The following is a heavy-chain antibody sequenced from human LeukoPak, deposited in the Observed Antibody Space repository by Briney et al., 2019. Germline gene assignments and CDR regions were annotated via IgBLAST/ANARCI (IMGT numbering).Heavy chain of an antibody. Sequence: GESLKISCKGSGYSFTSYWIGWVRQMPGKGLEWMGIIYPGDSDTRYSPSFQGQVTTSADKSISTAYLQWSSLKASDTAMYYCARVAPIFGVPWGGGSWFDPWGQGTLVTVSS. CDR1: GYSFTSYW. D-gene: IGHD3-3*01. CDR3: ARVAPIFGVPWGGGSWFDP. CDR2: IYPGDSDT. J-gene: IGHJ5*02. V-gene: IGHV5-51*01.